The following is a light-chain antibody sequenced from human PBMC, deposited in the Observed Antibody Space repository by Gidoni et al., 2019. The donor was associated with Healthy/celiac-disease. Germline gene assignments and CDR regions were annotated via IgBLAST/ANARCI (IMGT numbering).Light chain of an antibody. Sequence: QSALTQPASVSGAPGQSITIPCTGTSSDVGGYNYVPWYQQPPGKAPKLMIYEVSNRPSGVSNRFSGSKSGNTASLTISGLQAEDEADYYCSSSRVFGTGTKVTVL. CDR1: SSDVGGYNY. V-gene: IGLV2-14*01. CDR2: EVS. J-gene: IGLJ1*01. CDR3: SSSRV.